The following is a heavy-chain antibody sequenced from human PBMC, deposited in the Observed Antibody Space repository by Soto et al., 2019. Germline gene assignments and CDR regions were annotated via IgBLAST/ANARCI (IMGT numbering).Heavy chain of an antibody. CDR3: VKGEYYYDSSGYYPFDY. J-gene: IGHJ4*02. V-gene: IGHV3-64D*06. CDR1: GFTFSIYA. D-gene: IGHD3-22*01. Sequence: PGGSLSLSCSASGFTFSIYAMHWVRQAQGKGLEYVSSISTNGGSTDYADSVKGRFTISRDNSKNTVYLQMSSLRVEDTAVYYCVKGEYYYDSSGYYPFDYWGQGTLVTVSS. CDR2: ISTNGGST.